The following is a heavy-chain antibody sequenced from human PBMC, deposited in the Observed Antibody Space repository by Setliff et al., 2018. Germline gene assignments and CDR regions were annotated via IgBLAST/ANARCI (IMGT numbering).Heavy chain of an antibody. CDR3: AKGTLASCNGPSCYPLDY. CDR1: GFALSSHG. Sequence: LRLSCAAPGFALSSHGMHWVRQAPGKGLEWVAVISYDGDNKYYADSVKGRFTISRDNPENTLYLQMNSLRAKDTAIYYCAKGTLASCNGPSCYPLDYWGQGTLVTVSS. CDR2: ISYDGDNK. J-gene: IGHJ4*02. D-gene: IGHD2-15*01. V-gene: IGHV3-30*12.